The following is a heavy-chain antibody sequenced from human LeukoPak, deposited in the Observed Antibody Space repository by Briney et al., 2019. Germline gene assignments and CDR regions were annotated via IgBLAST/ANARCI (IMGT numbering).Heavy chain of an antibody. CDR2: INHSGST. V-gene: IGHV4-34*01. D-gene: IGHD3-22*01. CDR1: GGSFSGYY. J-gene: IGHJ1*01. Sequence: SETLSLTCAVYGGSFSGYYWSWIRQPPGKGPEWIGEINHSGSTNYNPSLKSRVTISVDTSKNQFSLKLSSVTAADTAVYYCATTYYYDSSGDVYFQHWGQGTLVTVSS. CDR3: ATTYYYDSSGDVYFQH.